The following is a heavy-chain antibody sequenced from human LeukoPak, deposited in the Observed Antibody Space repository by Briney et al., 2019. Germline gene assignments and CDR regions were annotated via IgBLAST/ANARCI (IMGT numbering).Heavy chain of an antibody. Sequence: PSETLSLTCTVSGYSISNGYYWGWIRQPPGKGLEWIGSIYHTGSTYYNLSLKSRFTISVDTSKNQFSLNLSSVTAADTAVYYCARIVKYSGSYCYFDYWGQGTLVTVSS. CDR3: ARIVKYSGSYCYFDY. D-gene: IGHD1-26*01. CDR2: IYHTGST. J-gene: IGHJ4*02. CDR1: GYSISNGYY. V-gene: IGHV4-38-2*02.